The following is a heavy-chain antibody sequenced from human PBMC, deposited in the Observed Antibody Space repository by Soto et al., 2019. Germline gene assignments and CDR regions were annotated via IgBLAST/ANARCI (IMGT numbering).Heavy chain of an antibody. CDR2: ISSGRTTI. J-gene: IGHJ6*02. CDR3: ARGSPYSYCYMDV. CDR1: GFTFSSYE. V-gene: IGHV3-48*03. Sequence: GGSLRLSCAASGFTFSSYEMNWVRRAPGKGLEWVSYISSGRTTIYYADSVKGRFTISRDNAKNSLYLQMNSLRAEDTAVYYCARGSPYSYCYMDVWGQGTTVTVSS.